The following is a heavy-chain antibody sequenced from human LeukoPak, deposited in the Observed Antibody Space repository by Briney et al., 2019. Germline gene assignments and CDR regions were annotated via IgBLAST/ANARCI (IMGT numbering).Heavy chain of an antibody. CDR3: AKDQMWSTDYPGAFDI. D-gene: IGHD3-16*01. V-gene: IGHV3-30*02. J-gene: IGHJ3*02. Sequence: TGGSLRLSCVASRFTFTSHAMHWVRQAPGKGLEWVAFIRYDGSTKDYADSVKGRFTISRDNSKNTVYLQMNSLRPEDTAVYYCAKDQMWSTDYPGAFDIWGQGTMVTVSS. CDR2: IRYDGSTK. CDR1: RFTFTSHA.